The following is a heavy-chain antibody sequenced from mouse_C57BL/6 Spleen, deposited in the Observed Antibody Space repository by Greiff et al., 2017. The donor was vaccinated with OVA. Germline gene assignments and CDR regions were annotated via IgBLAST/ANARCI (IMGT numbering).Heavy chain of an antibody. CDR1: GYTFTDYY. J-gene: IGHJ1*03. CDR2: IYPGSGNT. D-gene: IGHD2-4*01. V-gene: IGHV1-76*01. Sequence: QVQLQQPGAELVRPGASVKLSCKASGYTFTDYYINWVKQRPGQGLEWIARIYPGSGNTYYNEKFKGKTTLTAEKSSSTAYMQLSSLTSEDSAVYFCARCLYYDYDDWYFDVWGTGTTVTVSS. CDR3: ARCLYYDYDDWYFDV.